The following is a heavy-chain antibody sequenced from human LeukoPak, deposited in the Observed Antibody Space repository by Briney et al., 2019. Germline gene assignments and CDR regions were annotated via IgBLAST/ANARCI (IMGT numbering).Heavy chain of an antibody. Sequence: GGSLRLSCAVSGFTFSTHSMNWVRQAPGKGLEWVSYIISSSNTIYYADSVKGRFTISRDNAKNSLYLQMNSLRAEDTVVYYCARAVGHGSGSPRMDVWGKGTTVTVSS. CDR1: GFTFSTHS. CDR3: ARAVGHGSGSPRMDV. V-gene: IGHV3-48*01. CDR2: IISSSNTI. J-gene: IGHJ6*04. D-gene: IGHD3-10*01.